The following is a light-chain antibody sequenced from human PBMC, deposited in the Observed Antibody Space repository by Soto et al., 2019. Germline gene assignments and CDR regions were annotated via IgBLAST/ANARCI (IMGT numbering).Light chain of an antibody. CDR1: QSISSY. CDR2: AAS. CDR3: HQSYSAPWT. J-gene: IGKJ1*01. V-gene: IGKV1-39*01. Sequence: DILGTQSPSSLSASVGDRVTITCRASQSISSYLNWYRQKPGRAPNLLIYAASKLQSGVPSRFSGSGSGTDFTLTISSLQPGDFAIYYCHQSYSAPWTFGQGTKVEIK.